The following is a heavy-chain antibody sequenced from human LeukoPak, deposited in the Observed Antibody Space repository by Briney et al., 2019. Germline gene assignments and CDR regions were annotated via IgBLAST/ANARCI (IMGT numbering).Heavy chain of an antibody. V-gene: IGHV3-7*01. CDR3: ARGKGCSSTSCYYYYYYMDV. CDR2: IKKDGSEK. D-gene: IGHD2-2*01. J-gene: IGHJ6*03. Sequence: GGSLRLSCAASGFTFSSYWMSWVRQAPGKGLEWVANIKKDGSEKYYVDSVKGRFTISRDNAKNSLYLQMNSLRAEDTAVYYCARGKGCSSTSCYYYYYYMDVWGKGTTVTVSS. CDR1: GFTFSSYW.